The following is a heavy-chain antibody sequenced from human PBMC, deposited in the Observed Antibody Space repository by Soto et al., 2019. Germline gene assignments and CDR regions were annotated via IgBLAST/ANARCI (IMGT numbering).Heavy chain of an antibody. CDR2: IYYSGST. V-gene: IGHV4-39*01. D-gene: IGHD3-22*01. CDR1: GGSISSSSYY. Sequence: SETLSLTCTVSGGSISSSSYYWGWIRQPPGKGLEWIGSIYYSGSTYYNPSLKSRVTISVDTSKNQFSLKLSSVTAADTAVYYCARQYITMIVVVREVGSDYWGQGTLVTVS. J-gene: IGHJ4*02. CDR3: ARQYITMIVVVREVGSDY.